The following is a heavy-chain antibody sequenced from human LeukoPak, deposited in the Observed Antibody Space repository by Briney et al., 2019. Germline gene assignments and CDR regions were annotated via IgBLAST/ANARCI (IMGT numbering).Heavy chain of an antibody. J-gene: IGHJ4*02. V-gene: IGHV3-74*01. CDR1: GLTLSSYW. Sequence: GGSLRLSCAASGLTLSSYWMHWVRQAPGKGLVWVSRINSDGSSTRYANSVKGRFTISRDNAKNTLYLQMNSLRAEDTAVYYCAELTSMVEQYWGQGTLVTVSS. D-gene: IGHD3-10*01. CDR3: AELTSMVEQY. CDR2: INSDGSST.